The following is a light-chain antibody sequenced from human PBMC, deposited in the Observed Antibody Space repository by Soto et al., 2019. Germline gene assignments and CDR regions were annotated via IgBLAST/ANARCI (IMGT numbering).Light chain of an antibody. Sequence: EIVVSLSPGTLSLYPRERATLSCRASQTITNISLAWYQQGPGQAPRLLIYGASSRATGIPNRFSVSGSGTDFTLTITKLEPGDSAVYYCQQYGSSPRTFGQGTRLEIK. V-gene: IGKV3-20*01. CDR2: GAS. CDR1: QTITNIS. CDR3: QQYGSSPRT. J-gene: IGKJ5*01.